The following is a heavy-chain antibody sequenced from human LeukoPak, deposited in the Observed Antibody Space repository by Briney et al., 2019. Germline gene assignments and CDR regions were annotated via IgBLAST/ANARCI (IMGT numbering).Heavy chain of an antibody. J-gene: IGHJ4*02. CDR3: ARDAGLGSGSYSDY. CDR1: GYSIGSGYY. Sequence: PSETLSLTCTVSGYSIGSGYYWGWIRQPPGKGLEWIGSIYHSGSTYYNPSLKSRVTISVDTSKNQFSLKLSSVTAADTAVYYCARDAGLGSGSYSDYWGQGTLVTVSS. D-gene: IGHD3-10*01. V-gene: IGHV4-38-2*02. CDR2: IYHSGST.